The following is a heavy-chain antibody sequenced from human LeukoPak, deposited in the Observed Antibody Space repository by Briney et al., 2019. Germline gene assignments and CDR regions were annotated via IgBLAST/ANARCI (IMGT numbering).Heavy chain of an antibody. D-gene: IGHD3-3*01. J-gene: IGHJ4*02. CDR2: VGTGGDT. V-gene: IGHV3-23*01. CDR3: ARGFNDFWSGSQLEY. Sequence: GGSLRLSCAASGFTFNNFAMGWVRQAPGKGLEWVSTVGTGGDTYYADSVEGRFTISRDNSKSTVYLEINSLRSEDTAIYYCARGFNDFWSGSQLEYWGQGTLVTVSS. CDR1: GFTFNNFA.